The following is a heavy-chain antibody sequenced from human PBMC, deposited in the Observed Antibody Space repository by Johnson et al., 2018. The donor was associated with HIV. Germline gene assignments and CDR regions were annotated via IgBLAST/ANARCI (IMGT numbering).Heavy chain of an antibody. CDR2: IWYDGSNN. CDR3: AIGRGEFPRHAFDI. Sequence: QVQLVESGGGVVQPGMSLRLSYADSGFTFSRENMHWVRQAPGKGLEWVAVIWYDGSNNYYADSVKGRFTISKDNSRNTLFLHMNSLRADDTAVYYCAIGRGEFPRHAFDIWGQGTMVTVSS. V-gene: IGHV3-33*08. CDR1: GFTFSREN. J-gene: IGHJ3*02. D-gene: IGHD3-10*01.